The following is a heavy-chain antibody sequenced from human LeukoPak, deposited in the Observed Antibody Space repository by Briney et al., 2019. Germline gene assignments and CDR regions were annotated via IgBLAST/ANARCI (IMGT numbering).Heavy chain of an antibody. V-gene: IGHV3-48*01. CDR1: GFTFSTYN. Sequence: QPGGSLRLSCAASGFTFSTYNMIWLRQAPGKGLEWLSYISSSSSTILYADSVKGRFTISRDNAKNSLYLQMNSLRAEDTAVYYCARYISGSHYRGVYWGQGTLVTVSS. CDR3: ARYISGSHYRGVY. J-gene: IGHJ4*02. D-gene: IGHD1-26*01. CDR2: ISSSSSTI.